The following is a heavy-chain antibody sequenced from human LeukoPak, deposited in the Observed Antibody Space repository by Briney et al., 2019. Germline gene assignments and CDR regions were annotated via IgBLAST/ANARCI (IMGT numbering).Heavy chain of an antibody. CDR2: INPSGGST. V-gene: IGHV1-46*01. D-gene: IGHD5-18*01. CDR1: GYTFTSYY. Sequence: RASVKVSCKASGYTFTSYYMHWVRQAPGQGLEWMGIINPSGGSTSYAQKFQGRVTMTRDMSTSTVYMELSSLRSEDTAVYYCAGRNRGYSYGGAFDYWGQGTLVTVSS. CDR3: AGRNRGYSYGGAFDY. J-gene: IGHJ4*02.